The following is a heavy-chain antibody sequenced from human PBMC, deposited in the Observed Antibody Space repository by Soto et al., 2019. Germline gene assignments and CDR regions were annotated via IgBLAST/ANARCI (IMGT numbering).Heavy chain of an antibody. J-gene: IGHJ6*02. CDR1: GFTFSSYA. CDR3: AKSDSSSWYGPYYYYGMDV. D-gene: IGHD6-13*01. Sequence: GGSLRLSCAASGFTFSSYAMSWVRQAPGKGLEWVSAISGSGGSTYYADSVKGRFTISRDNSKNTLYLQMNSLRAEDTAVYYCAKSDSSSWYGPYYYYGMDVWGQRTTVNVSS. V-gene: IGHV3-23*01. CDR2: ISGSGGST.